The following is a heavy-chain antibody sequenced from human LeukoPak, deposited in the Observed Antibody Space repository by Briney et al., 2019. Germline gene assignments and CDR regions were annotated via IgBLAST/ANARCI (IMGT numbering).Heavy chain of an antibody. Sequence: GGSLRLSCAASGFTFSIYAMSWVRQAPGKGLEWVSAISGSGGTAYYADSVKGRFTISRDNSKNTLYLQMNSLRAEDTAVYYCAKDGIVGPTREFDYWGQGTLVTVSS. CDR2: ISGSGGTA. CDR1: GFTFSIYA. J-gene: IGHJ4*02. V-gene: IGHV3-23*01. CDR3: AKDGIVGPTREFDY. D-gene: IGHD1-26*01.